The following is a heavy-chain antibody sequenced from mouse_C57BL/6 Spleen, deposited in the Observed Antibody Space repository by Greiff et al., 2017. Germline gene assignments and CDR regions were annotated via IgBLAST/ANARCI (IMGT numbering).Heavy chain of an antibody. CDR2: SRNKANDYTT. Sequence: EVQLVESGGGLVQSGRSLRLSCATSGFTFSDFYMEWVRQAPGKGLEWIAASRNKANDYTTEYSASVKGRFIVSRDTSQSILYLQMNALRAEDTAIDYCARDADYYGSSHWYFDVWGTGTTVTVSS. J-gene: IGHJ1*03. CDR1: GFTFSDFY. CDR3: ARDADYYGSSHWYFDV. D-gene: IGHD1-1*01. V-gene: IGHV7-1*01.